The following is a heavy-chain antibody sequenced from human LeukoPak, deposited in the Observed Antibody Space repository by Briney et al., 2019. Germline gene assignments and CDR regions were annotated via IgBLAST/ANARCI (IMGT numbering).Heavy chain of an antibody. CDR1: GATFTSYA. V-gene: IGHV1-69*05. CDR3: ARDGCSSTSCYPSAFDWFDP. J-gene: IGHJ5*02. Sequence: SVKVSCKASGATFTSYAISWVRHAPGQGLEWMGGIIPIFGTANYAQKFQGRVTITTDESTSTAYMELSSLRSEDTAVYYCARDGCSSTSCYPSAFDWFDPWGQGTLVTVPS. D-gene: IGHD2-2*01. CDR2: IIPIFGTA.